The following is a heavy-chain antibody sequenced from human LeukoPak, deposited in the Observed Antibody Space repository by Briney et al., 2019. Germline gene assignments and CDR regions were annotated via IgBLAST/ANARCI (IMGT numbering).Heavy chain of an antibody. CDR2: VSYDGTNK. CDR1: GFTFSSHA. Sequence: SGGSLRLSCAASGFTFSSHAMHWVRQAPGEGLEWVALVSYDGTNKYYADSVMGRFTVSRDNPKNTLYLQMNSLTTEDTAVYYCASSPSSYFDYWGQGTLVTVSS. D-gene: IGHD6-13*01. V-gene: IGHV3-30-3*01. J-gene: IGHJ4*02. CDR3: ASSPSSYFDY.